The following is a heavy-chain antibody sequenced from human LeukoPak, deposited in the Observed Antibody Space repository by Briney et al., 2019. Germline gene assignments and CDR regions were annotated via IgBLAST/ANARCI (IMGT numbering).Heavy chain of an antibody. D-gene: IGHD6-13*01. Sequence: SETLSLTCTVSGGSITSYYWSWIRQPPGKGLEWIGYIHYSGSTNYNPSLKSRVTMSIDTSKNQFSLKLSSVTAADTAVYYCARGSRAAANSPFDYWGQGTLVTVSS. V-gene: IGHV4-59*01. CDR2: IHYSGST. CDR1: GGSITSYY. CDR3: ARGSRAAANSPFDY. J-gene: IGHJ4*02.